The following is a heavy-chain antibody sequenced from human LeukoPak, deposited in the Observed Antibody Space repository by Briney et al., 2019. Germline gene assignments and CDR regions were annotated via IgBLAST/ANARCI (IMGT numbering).Heavy chain of an antibody. Sequence: SVKVSCKASGYTFTGYYMHWVRQAPGQGLEWMGWINPNSGGTNYAQKFQGRVTMTRDTSISTAYMELSRLRSDDTAVYYCARDRGEYSYGYYYYYMDVWGKGTTVTVSS. CDR3: ARDRGEYSYGYYYYYMDV. D-gene: IGHD5-18*01. V-gene: IGHV1-2*02. CDR1: GYTFTGYY. J-gene: IGHJ6*03. CDR2: INPNSGGT.